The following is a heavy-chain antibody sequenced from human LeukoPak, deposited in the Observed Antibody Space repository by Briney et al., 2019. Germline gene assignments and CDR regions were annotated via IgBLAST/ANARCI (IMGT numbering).Heavy chain of an antibody. Sequence: GGSLRLSCAASGFTFSNAWMSWVRQAPGKGLEWVSSIFPSGGEIHYADSVRGRFTISRDNSKSTLSLQMNSLRADDTAIYYCATYRQVLLPFESWGQGTLVTVSS. V-gene: IGHV3-23*01. D-gene: IGHD2-8*02. CDR3: ATYRQVLLPFES. J-gene: IGHJ4*02. CDR1: GFTFSNAW. CDR2: IFPSGGEI.